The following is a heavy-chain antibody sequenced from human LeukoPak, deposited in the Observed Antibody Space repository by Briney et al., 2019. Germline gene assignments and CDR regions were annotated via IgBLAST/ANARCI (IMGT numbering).Heavy chain of an antibody. V-gene: IGHV3-23*01. Sequence: GGSLRLSCGASGFTFNNAWMSWVRQAPGKGLEWVSAISGSGGSTYYADSVKGRFTISRDNSKNTLYLQMNSLRAEDTAVYYCAKDGGTYYYGSGSFHWGQGTLVTVSS. CDR2: ISGSGGST. CDR1: GFTFNNAW. CDR3: AKDGGTYYYGSGSFH. J-gene: IGHJ4*02. D-gene: IGHD3-10*01.